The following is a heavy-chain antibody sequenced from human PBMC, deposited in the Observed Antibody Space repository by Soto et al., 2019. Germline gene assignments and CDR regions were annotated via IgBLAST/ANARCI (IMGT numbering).Heavy chain of an antibody. CDR3: AHSPCSGGTCYLFDY. D-gene: IGHD2-15*01. CDR1: GFSLSTSGVG. J-gene: IGHJ4*02. CDR2: IYWDDVQ. Sequence: QITLRESGPTLVKPTQTLTLTCTISGFSLSTSGVGVGWIRQPPGKSLEWLALIYWDDVQRYSPSLKTRLTITKDTSRSQVVLTMTNMDPVYTATYYCAHSPCSGGTCYLFDYWGQGTLVTVSS. V-gene: IGHV2-5*02.